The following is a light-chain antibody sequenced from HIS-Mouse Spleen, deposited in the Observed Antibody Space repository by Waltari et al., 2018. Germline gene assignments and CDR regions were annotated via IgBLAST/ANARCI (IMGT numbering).Light chain of an antibody. Sequence: SYELTQPPSVSVSPGQTARITCYGDALPKQYAYWYQQKPGQAPVLGIYKDSERPSGIPERFSGSSSGTTVTLTISGVQAEDEADYYCQSADSSGTYVFGGGTKLTVL. J-gene: IGLJ2*01. CDR2: KDS. CDR1: ALPKQY. CDR3: QSADSSGTYV. V-gene: IGLV3-25*03.